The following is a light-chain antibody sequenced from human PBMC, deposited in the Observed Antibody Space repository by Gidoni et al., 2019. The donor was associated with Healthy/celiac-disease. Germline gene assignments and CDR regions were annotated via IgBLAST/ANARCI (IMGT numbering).Light chain of an antibody. CDR3: QQYGSSPQT. J-gene: IGKJ1*01. CDR1: QSVSSSY. V-gene: IGKV3-20*01. Sequence: EIALTPYPGTLSLSPGQRATLSCRASQSVSSSYLAWYQQKPGQDPRLLIYGASSRATGIPDRFSGSGSGTDFTLTISRLEPEDFAVYYCQQYGSSPQTFGQGTKVEIK. CDR2: GAS.